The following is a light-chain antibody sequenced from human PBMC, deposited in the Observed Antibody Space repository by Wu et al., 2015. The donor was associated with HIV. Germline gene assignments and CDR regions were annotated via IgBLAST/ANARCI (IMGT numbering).Light chain of an antibody. V-gene: IGKV1-5*03. CDR3: QQYNSYPLT. Sequence: DIQMTQSPSTLSAFVGDRVTITCRASQSISSWLAWYQQKPGKAPKLLIYKASSLESGVPSRFSGSGSGTEFTLTISSLQPDDFAIYYCQQYNSYPLTFGQGTKVEIK. J-gene: IGKJ1*01. CDR2: KAS. CDR1: QSISSW.